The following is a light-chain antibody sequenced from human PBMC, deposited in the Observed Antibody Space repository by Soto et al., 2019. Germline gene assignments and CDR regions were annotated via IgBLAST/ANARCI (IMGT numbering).Light chain of an antibody. CDR2: DAS. CDR3: QERSNWPLVT. J-gene: IGKJ3*01. CDR1: QSIYDK. V-gene: IGKV3D-15*01. Sequence: EIVMTQSPATLSVSPGERVSLSCRASQSIYDKLAWYQQKPGQTPRLLIYDASTRATGISGSFSGSGSGTEFTLTISSLQSEDFAVYYCQERSNWPLVTFGPGTKVDIK.